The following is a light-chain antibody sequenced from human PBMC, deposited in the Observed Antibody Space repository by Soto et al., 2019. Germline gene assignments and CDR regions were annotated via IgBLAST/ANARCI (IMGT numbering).Light chain of an antibody. Sequence: NFMLTQPHSVSESPGKTVTISCTRSSGSIAKHYVQWYQFRPGSAPATVIFADDQRPSGVPDRFSGSINSSSNSASLTISALTPEDEATYFCQSYDYPHQVFGGGTKLTVL. J-gene: IGLJ2*01. CDR3: QSYDYPHQV. V-gene: IGLV6-57*04. CDR1: SGSIAKHY. CDR2: ADD.